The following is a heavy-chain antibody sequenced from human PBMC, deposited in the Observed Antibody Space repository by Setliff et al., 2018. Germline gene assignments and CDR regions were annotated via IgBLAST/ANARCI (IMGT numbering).Heavy chain of an antibody. D-gene: IGHD5-12*01. CDR2: IQSTGNT. J-gene: IGHJ4*02. CDR3: AGTPALGTSWLSPFDY. V-gene: IGHV4-61*02. CDR1: GVSFGSGTYY. Sequence: SETLSLTCTVSGVSFGSGTYYWSWIRQPAGKGLEWIGLIQSTGNTNYNPSLQSRVTISIDTSKNQFSLKRSSVTAADTAMYYCAGTPALGTSWLSPFDYWGQGTLVTVSS.